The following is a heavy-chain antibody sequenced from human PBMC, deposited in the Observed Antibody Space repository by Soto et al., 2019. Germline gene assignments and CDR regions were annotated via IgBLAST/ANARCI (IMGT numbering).Heavy chain of an antibody. D-gene: IGHD3-3*01. CDR3: ARDDAIFGVVPSYGMDV. CDR1: GYTFTGYY. J-gene: IGHJ6*02. CDR2: INPNSGGT. V-gene: IGHV1-2*02. Sequence: ASVKVSCKASGYTFTGYYMHWVRQAPGQGLEWMGWINPNSGGTNYAQKFQGRVTVTRDTSISTAYMELSRLRSDDTAVYYCARDDAIFGVVPSYGMDVWGQGTTVTVSS.